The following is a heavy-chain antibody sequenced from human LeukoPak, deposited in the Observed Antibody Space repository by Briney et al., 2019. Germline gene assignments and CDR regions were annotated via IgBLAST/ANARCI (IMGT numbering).Heavy chain of an antibody. CDR1: GFTSSSYW. V-gene: IGHV3-7*01. CDR3: ASPVGAYYYYYGMDV. CDR2: IKQDGSEK. J-gene: IGHJ6*02. D-gene: IGHD1-26*01. Sequence: PGGSLRLSCAASGFTSSSYWMSWVRQAPGKGLEWVANIKQDGSEKYYVDSVKGRFTISRDNSKNTLYLQMNSLRAEDTAVYYCASPVGAYYYYYGMDVWGQGTTVTVSS.